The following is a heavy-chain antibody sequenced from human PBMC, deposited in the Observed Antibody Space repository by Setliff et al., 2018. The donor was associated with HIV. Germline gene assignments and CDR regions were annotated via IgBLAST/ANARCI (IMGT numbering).Heavy chain of an antibody. CDR1: GFMFGDYT. D-gene: IGHD4-17*01. Sequence: LKISCSASGFMFGDYTMSWLRQAPGKGLEWVGFIRSKAYGGTTEYAASVKGRFTISREDSKSIAYLQMNSLKTEDTAVYYCTRAPSLRYYFDQWGQGTLVTVSS. J-gene: IGHJ4*02. CDR2: IRSKAYGGTT. V-gene: IGHV3-49*03. CDR3: TRAPSLRYYFDQ.